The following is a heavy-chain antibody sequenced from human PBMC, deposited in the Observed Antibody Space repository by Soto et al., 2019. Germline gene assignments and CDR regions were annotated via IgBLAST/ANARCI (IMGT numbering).Heavy chain of an antibody. Sequence: ASVKVSCKASGYTFTSYGISWVRQAPGQGLEWMGWISAYNGNTNYAQKLQGRVTMTTDTSTSTAYMELRSLRAEDTAAYYCAKSTTNWYYFDYWGQGTLVTVSS. CDR2: ISAYNGNT. D-gene: IGHD1-1*01. V-gene: IGHV1-18*01. J-gene: IGHJ4*02. CDR3: AKSTTNWYYFDY. CDR1: GYTFTSYG.